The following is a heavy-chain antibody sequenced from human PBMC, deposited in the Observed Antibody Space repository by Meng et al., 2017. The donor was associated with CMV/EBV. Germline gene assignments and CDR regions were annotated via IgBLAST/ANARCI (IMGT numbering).Heavy chain of an antibody. V-gene: IGHV3-30-3*01. J-gene: IGHJ3*02. CDR2: ISYDGSSK. CDR1: GFTFSSYA. D-gene: IGHD3-22*01. CDR3: ARERGRMIVVARGFDAFDI. Sequence: GESLKISCAASGFTFSSYAMHWVRQAPGKGLEWVARISYDGSSKYFADSVKGRFTISRDNAKNSLYLQMNSLRAEDTAVYYCARERGRMIVVARGFDAFDIWGQGTMVTVSS.